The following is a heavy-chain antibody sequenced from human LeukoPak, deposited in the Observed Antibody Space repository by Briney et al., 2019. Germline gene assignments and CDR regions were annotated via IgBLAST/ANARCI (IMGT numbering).Heavy chain of an antibody. CDR3: ARDRDGLGWFDP. V-gene: IGHV4-59*01. Sequence: SETLSLTCTVPGGSISSYYWSWIRQPPGKGLEWIGYIYYSGSTNYNPSLKSRVTISVDTSKNQFSLNLSSVTAADTAVYYCARDRDGLGWFDPWGQGTLVTVSS. D-gene: IGHD5-24*01. CDR1: GGSISSYY. J-gene: IGHJ5*02. CDR2: IYYSGST.